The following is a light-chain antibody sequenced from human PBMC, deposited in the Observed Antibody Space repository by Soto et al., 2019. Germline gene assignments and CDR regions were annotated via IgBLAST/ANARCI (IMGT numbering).Light chain of an antibody. CDR3: AAWDDSLNACYV. J-gene: IGLJ1*01. CDR2: SNN. Sequence: QSVLTQPPSASGTPGQRVTISCSGSSSNIGSNTVNWYQQLPGTAPKLLIYSNNQRPSGVPDRFSGSKSGTSASLAITGLRSEDEADYYCAAWDDSLNACYVFGTGTKVTVL. CDR1: SSNIGSNT. V-gene: IGLV1-44*01.